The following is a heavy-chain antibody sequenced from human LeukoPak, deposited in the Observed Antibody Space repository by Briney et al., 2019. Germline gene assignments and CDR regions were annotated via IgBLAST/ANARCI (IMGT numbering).Heavy chain of an antibody. CDR2: ISWNSGSI. D-gene: IGHD3-22*01. Sequence: GGSLRLSCAASGFTFEDYAMHWVRHAPGKGLEWVSGISWNSGSIGSADSVKGRFTISRDNAKNSLYLQMNSLRAEDMALYYCAKGYYYDSSGYFDYWGQGTLVTVSS. CDR1: GFTFEDYA. V-gene: IGHV3-9*03. CDR3: AKGYYYDSSGYFDY. J-gene: IGHJ4*02.